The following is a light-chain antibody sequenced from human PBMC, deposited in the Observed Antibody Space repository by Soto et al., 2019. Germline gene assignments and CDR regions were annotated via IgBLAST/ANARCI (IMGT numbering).Light chain of an antibody. Sequence: QSALTQPASVSGSPGQSITISCTGTSGDVGGYNYVSWYQQHPGKAPKLMIYEVSNRPSGVSNRFSGSKSGNTASLTISGLQAEDEADYYCSSYTSSSNLWVFGGVTKLTAL. CDR2: EVS. J-gene: IGLJ2*01. CDR3: SSYTSSSNLWV. CDR1: SGDVGGYNY. V-gene: IGLV2-14*01.